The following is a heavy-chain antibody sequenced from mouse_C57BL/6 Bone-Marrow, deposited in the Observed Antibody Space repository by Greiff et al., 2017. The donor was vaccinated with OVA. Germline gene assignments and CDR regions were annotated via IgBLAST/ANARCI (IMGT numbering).Heavy chain of an antibody. D-gene: IGHD1-1*01. J-gene: IGHJ4*01. CDR3: ARWGYYGSSLYYAMDY. CDR1: GYTFTSYW. V-gene: IGHV1-59*01. Sequence: VQLQQPGAELVRPGTSVKLSCKASGYTFTSYWMHWVKQRPGQGLEWIGVIDPSDSYTNYNQKFKGKATLTVDTSSSTAYMQLSSLTSEDSAVYYCARWGYYGSSLYYAMDYWGQGTSVTVSS. CDR2: IDPSDSYT.